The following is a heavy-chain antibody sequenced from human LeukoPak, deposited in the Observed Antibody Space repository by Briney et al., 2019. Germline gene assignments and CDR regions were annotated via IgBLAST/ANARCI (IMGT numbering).Heavy chain of an antibody. CDR3: ARVNEQLGTFDY. D-gene: IGHD6-6*01. J-gene: IGHJ4*02. Sequence: SETLSLTCAVSGGSISSGGYSWTWIRQPPGKGLEWIGFIYHSGSTNYNPSLKSRVTVSVDTSKNEFSLKVSSMTAADTAVYYCARVNEQLGTFDYWGQGTLVTVSS. V-gene: IGHV4-61*08. CDR2: IYHSGST. CDR1: GGSISSGGYS.